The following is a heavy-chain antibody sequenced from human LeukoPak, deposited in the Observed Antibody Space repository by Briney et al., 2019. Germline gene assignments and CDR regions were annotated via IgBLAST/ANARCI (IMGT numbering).Heavy chain of an antibody. Sequence: SETLSLTCTVSGGSISSSSYYWGWIRQPPGKGLEWIGSIYYSGSTYYNPSLKSRVTISVDTSKNQFSLKLSSVTAADTAVYYCARATAEQWLVNHYMDVWGKGTTVTVSS. J-gene: IGHJ6*03. V-gene: IGHV4-39*07. D-gene: IGHD6-19*01. CDR1: GGSISSSSYY. CDR3: ARATAEQWLVNHYMDV. CDR2: IYYSGST.